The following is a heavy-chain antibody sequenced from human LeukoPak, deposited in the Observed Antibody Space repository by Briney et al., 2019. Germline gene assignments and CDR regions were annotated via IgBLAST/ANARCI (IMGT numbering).Heavy chain of an antibody. J-gene: IGHJ4*02. V-gene: IGHV3-74*03. CDR3: ARDRGHAYFFDY. Sequence: GGSLRLSCAASGFTFNIHCMHWVRQVPGKGLVWVARVNTDGSSTTYADSVKGRFTISRDNAKDTLYLQMNTLRAEDTAMYYCARDRGHAYFFDYSGQGNLLTVSS. D-gene: IGHD2-2*01. CDR1: GFTFNIHC. CDR2: VNTDGSST.